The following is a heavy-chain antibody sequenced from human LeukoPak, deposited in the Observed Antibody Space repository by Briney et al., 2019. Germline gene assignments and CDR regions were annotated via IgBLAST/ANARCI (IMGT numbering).Heavy chain of an antibody. D-gene: IGHD6-13*01. V-gene: IGHV3-23*01. CDR1: GFTFSSYA. Sequence: GGSLRLSCAASGFTFSSYAMSWVRQAPGKGLEWVSALSGSGGSTYYADSVKGRFTISRHNSKNTLYLQMNSLRAEDTAVYYCAKGSSSSRPCYFDYWGQGTLVTVSS. J-gene: IGHJ4*02. CDR3: AKGSSSSRPCYFDY. CDR2: LSGSGGST.